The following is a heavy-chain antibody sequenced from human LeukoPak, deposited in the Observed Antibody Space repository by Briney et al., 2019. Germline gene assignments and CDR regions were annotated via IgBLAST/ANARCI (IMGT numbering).Heavy chain of an antibody. CDR3: ARMVGNSPDY. Sequence: SQTLSLTCAISGDSVSSNSAAWNWIRQSPSRGLEWLGRTYYRSKWSTYYAVFVKSRITINPDTSKNQFSLHLKSVTPEDTAVYYCARMVGNSPDYWGQGTLVTVSS. CDR1: GDSVSSNSAA. V-gene: IGHV6-1*01. J-gene: IGHJ4*02. D-gene: IGHD2/OR15-2a*01. CDR2: TYYRSKWST.